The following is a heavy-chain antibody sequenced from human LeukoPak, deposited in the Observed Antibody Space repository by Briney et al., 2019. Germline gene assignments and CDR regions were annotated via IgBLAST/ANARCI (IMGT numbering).Heavy chain of an antibody. D-gene: IGHD3-22*01. CDR2: LYYSGTT. J-gene: IGHJ6*02. CDR1: GGSINY. V-gene: IGHV4-39*01. Sequence: SETLSLTSTVSGGSINYGGWIRQPPGQGLEWIGSLYYSGTTHCNPSLKSRVTISVDTSKNQFSLKLSSVTAADTAVYYCARGRAMIVVVSRGMDVWGQGTTVTVSS. CDR3: ARGRAMIVVVSRGMDV.